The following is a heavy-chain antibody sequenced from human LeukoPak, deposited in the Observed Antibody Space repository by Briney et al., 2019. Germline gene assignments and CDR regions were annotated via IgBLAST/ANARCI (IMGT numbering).Heavy chain of an antibody. CDR3: ATPSGSYFGYYYFHW. Sequence: ASVKISCKASGYKFSDYYVHWVQQAPGKGLEWMGRVNPKNGETMYVGKLLGRISISADTSTNTVYMELSSLRSGDTAVYYCATPSGSYFGYYYFHWWGQGTLVTVSS. CDR2: VNPKNGET. D-gene: IGHD1-26*01. J-gene: IGHJ4*02. CDR1: GYKFSDYY. V-gene: IGHV1-69-2*01.